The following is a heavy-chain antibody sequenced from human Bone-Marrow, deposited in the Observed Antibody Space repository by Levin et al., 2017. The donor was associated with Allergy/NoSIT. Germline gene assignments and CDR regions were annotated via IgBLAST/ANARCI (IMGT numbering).Heavy chain of an antibody. CDR3: ASLGYTISYYDYAMDV. CDR1: GGSISNSY. D-gene: IGHD5-12*01. CDR2: IKNSGTT. Sequence: SQTLSLTCSVSGGSISNSYWSWIRQAPGKGLEWIGYIKNSGTTKYNPFLNSRVTISADTSKNQVSLRLTSVTAADTAVYYCASLGYTISYYDYAMDVWGQGTTVTVSS. V-gene: IGHV4-59*01. J-gene: IGHJ6*02.